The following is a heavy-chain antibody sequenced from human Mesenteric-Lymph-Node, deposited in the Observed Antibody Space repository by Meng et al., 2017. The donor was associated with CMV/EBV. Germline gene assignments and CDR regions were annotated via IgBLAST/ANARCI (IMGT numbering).Heavy chain of an antibody. CDR3: ARVPTIFGVVNDIVDY. V-gene: IGHV3-21*04. CDR1: GFTFSSYI. J-gene: IGHJ4*02. Sequence: GESLKISCAASGFTFSSYIMNWVRQAPGKGLEWVSSISSSSSHINYADSVKGRFTISRDNSKNTLYLQMNSLRAEDTAVYYCARVPTIFGVVNDIVDYWGQGTLVTVSS. D-gene: IGHD3-3*01. CDR2: ISSSSSHI.